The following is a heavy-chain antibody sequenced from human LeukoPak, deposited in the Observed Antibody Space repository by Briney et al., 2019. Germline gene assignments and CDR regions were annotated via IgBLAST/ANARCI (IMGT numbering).Heavy chain of an antibody. D-gene: IGHD5-12*01. J-gene: IGHJ6*02. Sequence: GGSLRLSCAASGFTFSSYSMNWVRQAPGKGLEWVSSISSSSSYIYYADSVKGRFTISRDNAKNSLYLQMNSLRAEDTAVYYCARDKKVATTVYYGMDVWGQGTTVTVSS. V-gene: IGHV3-21*01. CDR2: ISSSSSYI. CDR3: ARDKKVATTVYYGMDV. CDR1: GFTFSSYS.